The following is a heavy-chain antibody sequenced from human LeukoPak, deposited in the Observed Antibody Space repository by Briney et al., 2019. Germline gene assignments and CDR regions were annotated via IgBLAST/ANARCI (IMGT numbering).Heavy chain of an antibody. J-gene: IGHJ1*01. Sequence: GGSLRLSCAASGFTFSSYWMHWVRQAPGKGLVWVSRINSDGSSTSYADSVKGRFTISRDNAKNTLYLQMNSPRAEDTAVYYCASPLAAAGTSPEYFQHWGQGTLVTVSS. CDR1: GFTFSSYW. D-gene: IGHD6-13*01. V-gene: IGHV3-74*01. CDR2: INSDGSST. CDR3: ASPLAAAGTSPEYFQH.